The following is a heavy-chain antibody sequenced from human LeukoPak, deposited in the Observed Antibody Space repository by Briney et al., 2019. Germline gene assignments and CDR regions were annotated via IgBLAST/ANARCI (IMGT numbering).Heavy chain of an antibody. V-gene: IGHV3-23*01. CDR1: GFTFIKYA. D-gene: IGHD4/OR15-4a*01. Sequence: PGGSLRLSCAASGFTFIKYAMSWVRQAPGKGLEWVSSISGSSGGTYYADSVKGRFTISRDNSNNTVYLQMNSLRAEDTAVYYCAKDVPDMTMAVAPFDYWGQGTLVTVSS. J-gene: IGHJ4*02. CDR3: AKDVPDMTMAVAPFDY. CDR2: ISGSSGGT.